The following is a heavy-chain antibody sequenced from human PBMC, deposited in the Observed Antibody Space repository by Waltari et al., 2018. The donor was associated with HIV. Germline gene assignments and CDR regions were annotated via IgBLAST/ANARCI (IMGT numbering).Heavy chain of an antibody. Sequence: EVQLVESGGGLVQTGGSLRLSCAASGFTFSRFWMSWVRQAPGKGLEWVANIKQEGSEKYYVDSVKGRFTISRDNAKNSLYLQMNSLRAEDTAVYYCARARGYPVYFDYWGQGTLVTVSS. J-gene: IGHJ4*02. D-gene: IGHD5-18*01. CDR1: GFTFSRFW. CDR2: IKQEGSEK. CDR3: ARARGYPVYFDY. V-gene: IGHV3-7*04.